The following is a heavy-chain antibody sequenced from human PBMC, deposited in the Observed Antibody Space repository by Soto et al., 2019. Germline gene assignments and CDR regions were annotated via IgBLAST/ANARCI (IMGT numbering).Heavy chain of an antibody. CDR1: GFPFSSYA. V-gene: IGHV3-23*01. D-gene: IGHD2-21*01. CDR2: ITGAGVYT. CDR3: AKEGGMVIFPTVVTWPLDS. Sequence: EVQLLESGGGLVQPGGSLRLSCAASGFPFSSYAMSWVRQAPGKGLEWVSRITGAGVYTFYADSVKGRFIISRDNSKNTLYLQMTSLRDEDTAFYYCAKEGGMVIFPTVVTWPLDSWGQGALVTVSS. J-gene: IGHJ4*02.